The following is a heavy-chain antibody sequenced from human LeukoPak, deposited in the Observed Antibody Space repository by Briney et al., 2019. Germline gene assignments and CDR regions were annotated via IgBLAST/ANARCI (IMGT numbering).Heavy chain of an antibody. Sequence: PGGSLRLSCAASGFTFSSYAMSWVRQAPGKGLEWVSGISGSGGSTYYADSVRGRFTISRDNSKNTLNLQMNSLRAADTALYYCAKHDRRSVAGSVGVDYWGQGTLVTVSS. D-gene: IGHD6-19*01. CDR2: ISGSGGST. J-gene: IGHJ4*02. CDR1: GFTFSSYA. V-gene: IGHV3-23*01. CDR3: AKHDRRSVAGSVGVDY.